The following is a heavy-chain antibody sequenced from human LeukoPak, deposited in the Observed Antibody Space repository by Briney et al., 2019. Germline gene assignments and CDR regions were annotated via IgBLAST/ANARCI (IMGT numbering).Heavy chain of an antibody. CDR2: IYSGGST. J-gene: IGHJ5*02. V-gene: IGHV3-66*04. CDR1: RFTVSDNY. Sequence: GGSLRLSCAAPRFTVSDNYMSWVRKAQGKGLEWVSVIYSGGSTYYADSVKGRFTISRDDSKNTAYLQMNSLKTEDTAVYYCTRLLGYCSGGSCYENWFDPWGQGTLVTVSS. D-gene: IGHD2-15*01. CDR3: TRLLGYCSGGSCYENWFDP.